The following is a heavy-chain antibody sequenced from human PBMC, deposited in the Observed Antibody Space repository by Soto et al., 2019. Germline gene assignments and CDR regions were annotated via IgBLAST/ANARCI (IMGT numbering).Heavy chain of an antibody. CDR2: ISSSSSYI. Sequence: VGSLRLSCAASGFTFSSYSMNWVRQAPGKGLEWVSSISSSSSYIYYADSVRGRFTISRDNAKNSLYLQMNSLRAEDTAVYYCARVVYYYDSTTLDYWGQGTLVTVSS. J-gene: IGHJ4*02. CDR1: GFTFSSYS. V-gene: IGHV3-21*01. D-gene: IGHD3-22*01. CDR3: ARVVYYYDSTTLDY.